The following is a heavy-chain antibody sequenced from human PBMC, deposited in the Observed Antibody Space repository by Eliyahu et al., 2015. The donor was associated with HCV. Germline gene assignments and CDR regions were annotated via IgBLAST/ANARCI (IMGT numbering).Heavy chain of an antibody. Sequence: EVKKPGSSVKVSCKASGGTFSSYAISWVRQAPGQGLEWMGGIIPIFGTANYAQKFQGRVTITADESTSTAYMELSSLRSEDTAVYYCARCNQYYDYVWGSYPVGDYYYGMDVWGQGTTVTVSS. CDR2: IIPIFGTA. V-gene: IGHV1-69*01. D-gene: IGHD3-16*02. J-gene: IGHJ6*02. CDR1: GGTFSSYA. CDR3: ARCNQYYDYVWGSYPVGDYYYGMDV.